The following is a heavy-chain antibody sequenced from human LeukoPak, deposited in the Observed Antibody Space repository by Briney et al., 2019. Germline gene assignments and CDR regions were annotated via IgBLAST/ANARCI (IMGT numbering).Heavy chain of an antibody. CDR2: ISSSGSTI. CDR1: GFTFSSYW. CDR3: GQTIAAAGTGY. J-gene: IGHJ4*02. V-gene: IGHV3-48*04. Sequence: PGGSLRLSCAASGFTFSSYWMSWVRQAPGKGLEWVSYISSSGSTIYYADSVKGRFTISRDNAKNSLYLQMNSLRAEDTAVYYCGQTIAAAGTGYWGQGTLVTVSS. D-gene: IGHD6-13*01.